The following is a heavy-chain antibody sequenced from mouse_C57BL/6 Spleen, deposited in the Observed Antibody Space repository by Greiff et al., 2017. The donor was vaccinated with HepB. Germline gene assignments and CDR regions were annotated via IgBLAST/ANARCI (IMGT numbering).Heavy chain of an antibody. V-gene: IGHV1-15*01. CDR1: GYTFTDYE. J-gene: IGHJ3*01. Sequence: QVQLLQSGAELVRPGASVTLSCKASGYTFTDYEMHWVKQTPVHGLEWIGAIDPETGGTAYNQKFKGKAILTADKSSSTAYMELRSLTSEDSAVYYFTRTGDYYYGSSYGFAYWGQGTLVTVSA. D-gene: IGHD1-1*01. CDR2: IDPETGGT. CDR3: TRTGDYYYGSSYGFAY.